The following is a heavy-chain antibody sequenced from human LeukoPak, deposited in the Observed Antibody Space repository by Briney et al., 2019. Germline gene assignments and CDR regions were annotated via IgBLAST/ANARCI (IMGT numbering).Heavy chain of an antibody. V-gene: IGHV3-48*03. CDR2: ISSSGGDI. CDR3: AREGPRGHTYALTFGY. J-gene: IGHJ4*02. CDR1: VFTFCIYE. D-gene: IGHD5-18*01. Sequence: GGSLRLSCASSVFTFCIYEMNWVREAPGGGGEWGSYISSSGGDIDYADSVKGRLTISSDNAKNTLYLQMNSLRADDTAVYYCAREGPRGHTYALTFGYWGQGTLVTVSS.